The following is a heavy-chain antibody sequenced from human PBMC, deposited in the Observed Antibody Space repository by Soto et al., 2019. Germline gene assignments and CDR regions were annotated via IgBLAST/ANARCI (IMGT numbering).Heavy chain of an antibody. J-gene: IGHJ6*02. CDR2: INHSGST. Sequence: SEALSLTSALYGESFIRYYWSWIRRPPGRGLEWLGEINHSGSTNYNPSLKSRVTISVDTSKNQFSLKLSSVTAADTAVYYGARGTRPAFTIFGVVLTTYGMDVWGQGTTVTVSS. CDR3: ARGTRPAFTIFGVVLTTYGMDV. D-gene: IGHD3-3*01. CDR1: GESFIRYY. V-gene: IGHV4-34*01.